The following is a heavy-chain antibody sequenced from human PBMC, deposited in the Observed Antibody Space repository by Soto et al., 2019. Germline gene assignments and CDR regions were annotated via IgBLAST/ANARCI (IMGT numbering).Heavy chain of an antibody. D-gene: IGHD6-6*01. V-gene: IGHV3-30*18. J-gene: IGHJ6*03. Sequence: QVQLVESGGGVVQPGRSLRLSCAASGFTFSSYGMHWVRQAPGKGLEWVAVISYDGSNKYYADSVKGRFTISRDNSKNTLYLQMNSLRAEDTAVYYCAKDLRQLTYYDYMDVWGKGTTVTVSS. CDR1: GFTFSSYG. CDR3: AKDLRQLTYYDYMDV. CDR2: ISYDGSNK.